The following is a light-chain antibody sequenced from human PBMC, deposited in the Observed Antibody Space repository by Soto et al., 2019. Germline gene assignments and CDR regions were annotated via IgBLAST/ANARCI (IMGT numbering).Light chain of an antibody. CDR3: QQSNNWPRT. Sequence: EIVMTQSPATLSVSPGERATLSCRASQSVSSDLAWYHQKPGQAPRLLIYGASTRATGIPARFSGSGSGTEFTHPIDSMQPEDFAVYYCQQSNNWPRTFGQGNKVEI. V-gene: IGKV3-15*01. CDR2: GAS. CDR1: QSVSSD. J-gene: IGKJ1*01.